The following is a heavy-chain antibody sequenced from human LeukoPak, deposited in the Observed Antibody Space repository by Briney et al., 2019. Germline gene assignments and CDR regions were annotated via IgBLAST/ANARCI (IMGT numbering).Heavy chain of an antibody. Sequence: GASVKVSCKASGYSFTSYGISWVRQAPGQGLEWMGWISVYNGNTNYAQKLQGRVTMTTDTSTSTAYMELSRLRSDDTAVYYCARGYCSSTSCRHIDYWGQGPLVTVSS. J-gene: IGHJ4*02. CDR1: GYSFTSYG. CDR3: ARGYCSSTSCRHIDY. V-gene: IGHV1-18*01. CDR2: ISVYNGNT. D-gene: IGHD2-2*01.